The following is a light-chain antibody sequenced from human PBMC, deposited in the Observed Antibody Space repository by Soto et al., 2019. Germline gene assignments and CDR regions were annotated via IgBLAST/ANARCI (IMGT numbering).Light chain of an antibody. CDR3: QTWGTGIPGV. V-gene: IGLV4-69*01. J-gene: IGLJ3*02. Sequence: QLVLSQSPSASASLGASVKLTCTLSSGHSSYAIAWHQQQPEKGPRYLMKLNSDGSHSKGDGIPDRFSGSSSGAERYLTISSLQYEDEADYYCQTWGTGIPGVFGGGTQLTVL. CDR2: LNSDGSH. CDR1: SGHSSYA.